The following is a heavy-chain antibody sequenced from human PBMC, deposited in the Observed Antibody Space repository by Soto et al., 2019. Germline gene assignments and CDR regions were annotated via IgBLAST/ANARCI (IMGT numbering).Heavy chain of an antibody. CDR3: ARAFSGSYPNFDY. V-gene: IGHV3-30*09. CDR2: ITYDGANG. J-gene: IGHJ4*02. D-gene: IGHD1-26*01. Sequence: PGGSLRLSCLASGFIFRSYAMHWVRQAPGTGLEWVAVITYDGANGYYADSVRGRFAISRDNSKSTLFLQMNSLRPDDTAVYYCARAFSGSYPNFDYWGQGTLVTVS. CDR1: GFIFRSYA.